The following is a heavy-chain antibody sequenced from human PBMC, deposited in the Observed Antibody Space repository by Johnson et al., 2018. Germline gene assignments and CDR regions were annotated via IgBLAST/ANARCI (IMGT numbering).Heavy chain of an antibody. V-gene: IGHV3-13*01. CDR2: IGTAGDT. CDR1: GFTFSSYD. D-gene: IGHD2-8*01. Sequence: EVQLVESGGGLVQPGGSLRLSCAASGFTFSSYDMHWVRQAPGKGLEWVSAIGTAGDTYYPGSVKGRFTISRENAKNSLYLQMNSLRAGDTAVYYCARDNGGDAFDIWGQGTMVTVSS. J-gene: IGHJ3*02. CDR3: ARDNGGDAFDI.